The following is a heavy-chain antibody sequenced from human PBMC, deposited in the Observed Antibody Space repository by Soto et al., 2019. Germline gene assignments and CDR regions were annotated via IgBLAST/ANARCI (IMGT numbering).Heavy chain of an antibody. V-gene: IGHV1-18*04. CDR3: ARDRCTTDRCYTHRFDV. CDR1: GYSFTSYA. D-gene: IGHD2-8*01. Sequence: ASVKVSCKSSGYSFTSYAVSWVRQAPGQGPEWLGWISVYTGNTKQAQKFQDRVTLTTEASTNTAYMELRNLRSDDTAVYYCARDRCTTDRCYTHRFDVWGQGTTVTVSS. J-gene: IGHJ6*02. CDR2: ISVYTGNT.